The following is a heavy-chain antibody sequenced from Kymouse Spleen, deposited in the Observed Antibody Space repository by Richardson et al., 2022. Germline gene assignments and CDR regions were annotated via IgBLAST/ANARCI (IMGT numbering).Heavy chain of an antibody. J-gene: IGHJ6*02. CDR3: ARGRELELRRGYYYYYGMDV. CDR1: GGSFSGYY. D-gene: IGHD1-7*01. Sequence: QVQLQQWGAGLLKPSETLSLTCAVYGGSFSGYYWSWIRQPPGKGLEWIGEINHSGSTNYNPSLKSRVTISVDTSKNQFSLKLSSVTAADTAVYYCARGRELELRRGYYYYYGMDVWGQGTTVTVSS. V-gene: IGHV4-34*01. CDR2: INHSGST.